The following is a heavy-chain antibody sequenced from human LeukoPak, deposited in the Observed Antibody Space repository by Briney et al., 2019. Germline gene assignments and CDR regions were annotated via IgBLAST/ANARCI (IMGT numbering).Heavy chain of an antibody. CDR2: IYASGST. CDR1: GGSISSGSYY. V-gene: IGHV4-61*02. D-gene: IGHD6-19*01. Sequence: PSETLSLTCTVSGGSISSGSYYWSWIRQPAGKGLEWIGRIYASGSTNYSPSLKSRVTISVDTSKNQFSLKLSSVTAADTAVYYCATRGAGYSSGWYDYWGQGTLVTVSS. J-gene: IGHJ4*02. CDR3: ATRGAGYSSGWYDY.